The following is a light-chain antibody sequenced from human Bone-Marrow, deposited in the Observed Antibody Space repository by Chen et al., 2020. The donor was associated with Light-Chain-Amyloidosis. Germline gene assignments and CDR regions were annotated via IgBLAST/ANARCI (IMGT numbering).Light chain of an antibody. CDR1: NIGSTS. Sequence: SYVLTQPSSVSVAPGQTATIACGGNNIGSTSVHWYQQTPGQAPLLAVYDDSARTAGAPARSAGADGGNTATLTIGRLDAGDVADCYCEVRDRSSDRPVFGAGAKLPVL. J-gene: IGLJ3*02. V-gene: IGLV3-21*02. CDR3: EVRDRSSDRPV. CDR2: DDS.